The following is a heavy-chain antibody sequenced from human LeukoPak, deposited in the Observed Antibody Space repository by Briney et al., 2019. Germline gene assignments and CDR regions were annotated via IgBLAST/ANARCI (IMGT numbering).Heavy chain of an antibody. Sequence: SETLSLTCAVYGGSFSGYYWSWIRQPPGKGLEWIGEINHSGSTNYNPSLKSRVTISVDTSKNQFSLKLSSVAAADTAVYYCARFKRVCGGDCSDAFDIWGQGTMVTVSS. J-gene: IGHJ3*02. CDR1: GGSFSGYY. V-gene: IGHV4-34*01. D-gene: IGHD2-21*02. CDR3: ARFKRVCGGDCSDAFDI. CDR2: INHSGST.